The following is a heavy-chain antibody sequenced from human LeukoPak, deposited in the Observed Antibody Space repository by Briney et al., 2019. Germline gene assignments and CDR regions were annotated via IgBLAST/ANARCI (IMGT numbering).Heavy chain of an antibody. Sequence: GESLKISCKGSGYSFTSYWIGWVRQMPGKGLEWMGIIYPGDSDTRYSPSFQGQVTISADKSISTAYLQWSSLKASDTAMYYCARHARNARSGIAANEGPDYWGQGTLVTVSS. CDR2: IYPGDSDT. CDR3: ARHARNARSGIAANEGPDY. V-gene: IGHV5-51*01. J-gene: IGHJ4*02. CDR1: GYSFTSYW. D-gene: IGHD6-13*01.